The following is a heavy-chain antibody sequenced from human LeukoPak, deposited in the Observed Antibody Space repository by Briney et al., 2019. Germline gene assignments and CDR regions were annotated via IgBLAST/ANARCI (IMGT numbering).Heavy chain of an antibody. CDR1: GGTFSSYA. CDR3: ARSLYDAFDI. Sequence: SVKVSCKAAGGTFSSYAISWVRQAPGQGLEWMGGIIPIFGTANYAQKFQGRVTITADESTSTAYMELSSLRSEDTAVYYCARSLYDAFDIWGQGTMVTVSS. J-gene: IGHJ3*02. D-gene: IGHD2-15*01. V-gene: IGHV1-69*13. CDR2: IIPIFGTA.